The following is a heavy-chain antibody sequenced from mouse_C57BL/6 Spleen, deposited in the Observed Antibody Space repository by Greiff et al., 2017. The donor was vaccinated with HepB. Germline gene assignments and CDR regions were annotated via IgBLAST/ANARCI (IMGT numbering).Heavy chain of an antibody. CDR1: GYAFSSYW. Sequence: QVQLQQSGAELVKPGASVKISCKASGYAFSSYWMNWVKQRPGKGLEWIGQIYPGDGDTNYNGKFKGKATLTADKSSSTAYMQLSSLTSEDSAVYFCARRGVAGGYFDVWGTGTTVTVSS. V-gene: IGHV1-80*01. CDR2: IYPGDGDT. CDR3: ARRGVAGGYFDV. J-gene: IGHJ1*03. D-gene: IGHD1-1*02.